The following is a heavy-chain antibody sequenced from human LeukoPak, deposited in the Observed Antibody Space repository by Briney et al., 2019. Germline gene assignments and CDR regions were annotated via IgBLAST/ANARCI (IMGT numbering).Heavy chain of an antibody. CDR1: GFTFDDYA. CDR2: ISWNSGSI. J-gene: IGHJ4*02. CDR3: AKALMYYYDSSGYFDY. V-gene: IGHV3-9*01. D-gene: IGHD3-22*01. Sequence: GGSLRLSCAASGFTFDDYAMHWVRQAPGKGLEWVSGISWNSGSIGYADSVKGRFTISRDNAKNSLYLQMNSLRAEDTALYYCAKALMYYYDSSGYFDYWGQGTLVTASS.